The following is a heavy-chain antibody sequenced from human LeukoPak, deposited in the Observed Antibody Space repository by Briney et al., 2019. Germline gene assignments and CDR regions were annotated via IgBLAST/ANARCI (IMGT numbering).Heavy chain of an antibody. Sequence: GGSLRLSCTASGFTLRNYWMHWVRQVPGKRLVWVSRISGDGSVTNYADSVQGRFTIPRDNAKNILYLQINSLRSEDTAVYYCARYSSSSGGAAYYLDYWGHGTLVTVSS. CDR1: GFTLRNYW. CDR2: ISGDGSVT. CDR3: ARYSSSSGGAAYYLDY. D-gene: IGHD6-6*01. V-gene: IGHV3-74*01. J-gene: IGHJ4*01.